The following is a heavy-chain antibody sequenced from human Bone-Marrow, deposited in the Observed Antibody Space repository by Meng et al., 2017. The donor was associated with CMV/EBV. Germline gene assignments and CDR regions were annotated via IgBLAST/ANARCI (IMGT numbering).Heavy chain of an antibody. CDR2: IRGNGDDT. V-gene: IGHV3-23*01. CDR1: GFTFSSYS. CDR3: AKTFTSRRDYYYGMDV. J-gene: IGHJ6*02. Sequence: GESLKISCAASGFTFSSYSMNWVRQGPGKGLEWVSVIRGNGDDTYYADSVKGRFTISRDNSKNTLYLQMNSLRAEDTAVYYCAKTFTSRRDYYYGMDVWGQGTTVTVSS. D-gene: IGHD2-2*01.